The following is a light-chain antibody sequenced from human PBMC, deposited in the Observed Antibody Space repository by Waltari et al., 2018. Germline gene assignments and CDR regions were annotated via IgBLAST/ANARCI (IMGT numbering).Light chain of an antibody. J-gene: IGKJ3*01. V-gene: IGKV2-30*02. CDR1: ESLVHNDGYIY. Sequence: VVLTQSPLFLPVTLGQPASISCRAPESLVHNDGYIYLNWFHQRPGQSPRRIFYKVSNRDFGVPDRFSASGSATDFTLNISRVEADDVGVYFCMQPVRWPPGFGPGTRVDIK. CDR2: KVS. CDR3: MQPVRWPPG.